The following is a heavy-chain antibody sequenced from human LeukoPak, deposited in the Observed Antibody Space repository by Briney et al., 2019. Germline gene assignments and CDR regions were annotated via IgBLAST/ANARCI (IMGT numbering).Heavy chain of an antibody. V-gene: IGHV3-23*01. Sequence: GGSLRLSCAASGFTFSTFAMNWVRQAPGKGLEWVSAISGSGGDTYYADSVKGRFTISRDNSKNTLYLQMNSLRAEDTAVYYCARESSGFLEWFYYYYMDVWGKGTTVTVSS. D-gene: IGHD3-3*01. CDR3: ARESSGFLEWFYYYYMDV. J-gene: IGHJ6*03. CDR2: ISGSGGDT. CDR1: GFTFSTFA.